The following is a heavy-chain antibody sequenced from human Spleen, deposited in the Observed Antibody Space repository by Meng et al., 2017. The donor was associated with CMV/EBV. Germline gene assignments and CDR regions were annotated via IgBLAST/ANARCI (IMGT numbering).Heavy chain of an antibody. CDR1: GGTFSSYG. J-gene: IGHJ6*02. CDR2: IIPPVSKT. D-gene: IGHD5/OR15-5a*01. V-gene: IGHV1-69*10. CDR3: ARDQEVSGMDV. Sequence: SVKVSCKASGGTFSSYGISWVRQAPGQGLEWMGGIIPPVSKTQYPQRFQGRVTITADKSTSTAYMELSSLRSEDTAVYYCARDQEVSGMDVWGQGTTVTVSS.